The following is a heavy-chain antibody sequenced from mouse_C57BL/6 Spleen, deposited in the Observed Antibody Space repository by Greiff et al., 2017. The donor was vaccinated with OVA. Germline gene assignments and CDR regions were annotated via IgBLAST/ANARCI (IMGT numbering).Heavy chain of an antibody. CDR1: GYTFTDYE. CDR2: IDPETGGT. V-gene: IGHV1-15*01. J-gene: IGHJ4*01. Sequence: VKLMASGAELVRPGASVTLSCKASGYTFTDYEMHWVKQTPVHGLEWIGAIDPETGGTAYNQKFKGKAILTADKSSSTAYMELRSLTSEDSAVYYCTRWGAMDYWGQGTSVTVSS. CDR3: TRWGAMDY.